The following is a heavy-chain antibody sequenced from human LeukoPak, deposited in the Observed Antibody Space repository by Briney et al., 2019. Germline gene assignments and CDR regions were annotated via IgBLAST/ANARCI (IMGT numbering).Heavy chain of an antibody. D-gene: IGHD1-14*01. CDR3: ARHLREPSPPYHKKHGMDV. Sequence: SETLSLTCTVSGGSVSSYFCSWIRQPPGKGLEWIGYMYYSGSTNYNPSLKSRVTMSVDTSKNQFSLQLSSVTAADTAVYYCARHLREPSPPYHKKHGMDVWGQGTTVTVSS. J-gene: IGHJ6*02. CDR1: GGSVSSYF. CDR2: MYYSGST. V-gene: IGHV4-59*02.